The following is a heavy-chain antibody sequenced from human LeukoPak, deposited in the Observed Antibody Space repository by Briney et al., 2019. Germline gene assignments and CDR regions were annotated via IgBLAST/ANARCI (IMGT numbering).Heavy chain of an antibody. CDR1: GFTLRSYS. D-gene: IGHD1-1*01. CDR3: ARARNEDY. Sequence: LRLPCESTGFTLRSYSMKPGLPESRRGLEWVSYISSGSSTIYYADSVKGRFTISRDNAKNSLYLQMNSLRAEDTAVYYCARARNEDYWGQGTLVTVSS. J-gene: IGHJ4*02. CDR2: ISSGSSTI. V-gene: IGHV3-48*01.